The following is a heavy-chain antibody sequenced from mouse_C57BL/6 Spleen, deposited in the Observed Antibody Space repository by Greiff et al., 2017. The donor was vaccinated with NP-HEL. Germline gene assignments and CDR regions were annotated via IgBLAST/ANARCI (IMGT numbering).Heavy chain of an antibody. Sequence: QVQLKESGAELVKPGASVKMSCKASGYTFTSYWITWVKQRPGQGLEWIGDIYPGSGSTNYNEKFKSKATLTVDTSSSTAYMQLSSLTSEDSAVYYCARDRRGRDYWGQGTTLTVSS. CDR1: GYTFTSYW. D-gene: IGHD3-3*01. V-gene: IGHV1-55*01. CDR2: IYPGSGST. CDR3: ARDRRGRDY. J-gene: IGHJ2*01.